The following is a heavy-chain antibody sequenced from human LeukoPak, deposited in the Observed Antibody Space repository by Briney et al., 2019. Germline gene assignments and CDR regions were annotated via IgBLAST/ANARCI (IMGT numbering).Heavy chain of an antibody. CDR2: IRQDGSEK. J-gene: IGHJ4*02. CDR3: AKMYCSSTSCYTGTVLDY. D-gene: IGHD2-2*01. CDR1: GFTFTDYW. Sequence: GGSLRLSCEVSGFTFTDYWMNWVRQAPGKGPEWVASIRQDGSEKTYVDSVKGRFTISRDNTKNSLSLQLNGLRAEDTAVYYCAKMYCSSTSCYTGTVLDYWGQGTLVTVSS. V-gene: IGHV3-7*01.